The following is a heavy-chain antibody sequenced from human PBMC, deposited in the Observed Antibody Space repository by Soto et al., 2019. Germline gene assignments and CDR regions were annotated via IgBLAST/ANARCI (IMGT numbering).Heavy chain of an antibody. D-gene: IGHD3-10*01. CDR1: GGSFSGYY. V-gene: IGHV4-34*01. Sequence: YGGSFSGYYWSWIRQPPGKGLEWIGEFNHSGSTNYNPSLKCRVTISVDTSKNQFSLKLTSVTAADTAVYYCARTGSLTQNWFDPWGLGTLVTVSS. J-gene: IGHJ5*02. CDR2: FNHSGST. CDR3: ARTGSLTQNWFDP.